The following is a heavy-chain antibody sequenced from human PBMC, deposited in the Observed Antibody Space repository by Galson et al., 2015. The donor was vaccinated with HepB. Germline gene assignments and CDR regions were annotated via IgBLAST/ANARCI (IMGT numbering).Heavy chain of an antibody. J-gene: IGHJ2*01. CDR1: GFTFSNYA. CDR3: ARERESSGYFGYFDL. CDR2: LTGNGGTT. Sequence: SLRLSCAASGFTFSNYAMHWVRQAPGKGPEYVSALTGNGGTTHYANSVKGRFTISGDISRNTMYLQTDSLRPEDMAVYYCARERESSGYFGYFDLWRRGTPVIVSS. D-gene: IGHD3-22*01. V-gene: IGHV3-64*01.